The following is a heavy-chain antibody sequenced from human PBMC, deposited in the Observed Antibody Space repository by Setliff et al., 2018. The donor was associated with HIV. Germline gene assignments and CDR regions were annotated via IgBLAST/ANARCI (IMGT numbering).Heavy chain of an antibody. CDR3: ARGDGYRSNDAYYDTGMDV. V-gene: IGHV4-59*01. J-gene: IGHJ6*02. Sequence: SETLSLTCKVSGASISSYYWSWVRQPPGKGLEWIGYIYNSGYSNSKPSLKSRVTTSLDTPKNQFSLELTSVTAADTAVYFCARGDGYRSNDAYYDTGMDVWGQGITVTVS. CDR2: IYNSGYS. CDR1: GASISSYY. D-gene: IGHD5-12*01.